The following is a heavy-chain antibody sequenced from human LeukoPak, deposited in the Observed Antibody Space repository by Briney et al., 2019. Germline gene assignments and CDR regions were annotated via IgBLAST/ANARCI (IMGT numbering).Heavy chain of an antibody. J-gene: IGHJ4*02. CDR3: ARGDGDYPYYFDY. V-gene: IGHV4-34*01. Sequence: PSETLSLTCAVYGGSFSGYYWSWIRQPPGKGLEWIGEINHSGSTNYNPSLKSRVTISVDTSKNQFSLKLSSVTAADTAVYYCARGDGDYPYYFDYWGQGTLVTVSS. CDR1: GGSFSGYY. D-gene: IGHD4-17*01. CDR2: INHSGST.